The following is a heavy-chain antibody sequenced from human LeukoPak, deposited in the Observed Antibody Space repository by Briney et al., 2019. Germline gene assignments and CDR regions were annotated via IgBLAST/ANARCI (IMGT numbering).Heavy chain of an antibody. CDR1: GFTFSSYG. D-gene: IGHD1-7*01. V-gene: IGHV3-30*18. CDR2: IPYDGSNK. J-gene: IGHJ3*02. Sequence: GGSLRLSCAASGFTFSSYGMHWVRQAPGKGLEWVAVIPYDGSNKYYADSVKGRFTISRDNSKNTLYLQMNSLRAEDTAVYYCAKDLRTTGRRNAFDIWGQGTMVTVSS. CDR3: AKDLRTTGRRNAFDI.